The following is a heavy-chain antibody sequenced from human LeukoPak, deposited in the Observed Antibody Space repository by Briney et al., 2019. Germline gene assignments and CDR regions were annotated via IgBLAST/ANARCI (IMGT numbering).Heavy chain of an antibody. V-gene: IGHV4-59*01. Sequence: SETLSLTCTVSGGSISSYYWSWIRQPPGKGLEWIGYIYYSGSTNYNPSLKSRVTISVDTSENQFSLKLSSVTAADTAVYYCAREVAAGSHKGFDYWGQGTLVTVSS. CDR1: GGSISSYY. CDR2: IYYSGST. J-gene: IGHJ4*02. CDR3: AREVAAGSHKGFDY. D-gene: IGHD6-19*01.